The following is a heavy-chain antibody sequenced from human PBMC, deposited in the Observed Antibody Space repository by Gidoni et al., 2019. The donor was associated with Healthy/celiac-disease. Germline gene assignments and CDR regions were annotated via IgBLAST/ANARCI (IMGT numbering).Heavy chain of an antibody. Sequence: EVQLVESGGGLVQPGGSLRLSCAASGFTFSRYSMNWVRPAPGKGLEWVSYISSSSSTIYYADSVKGRFTISRDNAKNSLYLQMNSLRAEDTAVYYCARNTIVATMCYGMDVWGQGTTVTVSS. V-gene: IGHV3-48*01. CDR1: GFTFSRYS. CDR3: ARNTIVATMCYGMDV. CDR2: ISSSSSTI. D-gene: IGHD5-12*01. J-gene: IGHJ6*02.